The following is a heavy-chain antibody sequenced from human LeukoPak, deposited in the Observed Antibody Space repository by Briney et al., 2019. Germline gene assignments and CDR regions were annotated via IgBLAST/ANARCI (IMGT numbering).Heavy chain of an antibody. J-gene: IGHJ3*02. Sequence: PSETLSLTCTVSGGSLSNDLWSWIRHPAGDGMGWIGRIYTSGNTNYNPSLKSRVTISVETSRNQISLKLSSVTAADAALYNCARDGYTYGLRGFDMWGQGTMVTVSS. CDR3: ARDGYTYGLRGFDM. CDR2: IYTSGNT. V-gene: IGHV4-4*07. D-gene: IGHD5-18*01. CDR1: GGSLSNDL.